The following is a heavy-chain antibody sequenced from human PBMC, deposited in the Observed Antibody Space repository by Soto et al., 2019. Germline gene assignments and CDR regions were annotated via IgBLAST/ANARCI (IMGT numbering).Heavy chain of an antibody. CDR3: AKSDLRYCSGGSCGYYYFDY. Sequence: GGALRLSCAASGFTFSSYAMSWVRQAPGKGLEWVSAISGSGGSTYYADSVKGRFTISRDNSKNTLYLQMNYLRAEDTAVYYCAKSDLRYCSGGSCGYYYFDYWGQGTLVTVSS. D-gene: IGHD2-15*01. CDR1: GFTFSSYA. V-gene: IGHV3-23*01. J-gene: IGHJ4*02. CDR2: ISGSGGST.